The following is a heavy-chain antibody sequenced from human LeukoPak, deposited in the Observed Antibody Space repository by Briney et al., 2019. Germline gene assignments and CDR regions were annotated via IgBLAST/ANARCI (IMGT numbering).Heavy chain of an antibody. D-gene: IGHD3-22*01. CDR2: IYTSGST. V-gene: IGHV4-4*07. CDR3: ARGPAYYYDSSGYYFDY. Sequence: PSETLSLTCTVSGGSISSYYWSWIRQPAGKGLEWIGRIYTSGSTNYNPSLKSRVTISVDTSKNQFSLKLSSVTAADTAVYYCARGPAYYYDSSGYYFDYWGQGTLVTVSS. J-gene: IGHJ4*02. CDR1: GGSISSYY.